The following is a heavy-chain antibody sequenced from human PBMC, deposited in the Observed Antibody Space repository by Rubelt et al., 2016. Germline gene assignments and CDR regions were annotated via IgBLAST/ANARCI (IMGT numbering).Heavy chain of an antibody. J-gene: IGHJ4*02. V-gene: IGHV3-7*03. CDR2: VKQDESEK. CDR1: GFTFNKYW. CDR3: ATDQDSSTWYVVY. D-gene: IGHD6-13*01. Sequence: EVQPLESGGGLVQPGGSLRLSCATSGFTFNKYWMSWVRQAPGKGLEWLANVKQDESEKYYVDSVKGRFTISRDNAKNSLSLQMNSLRAEDTALYYCATDQDSSTWYVVYWGQGTLVTVSS.